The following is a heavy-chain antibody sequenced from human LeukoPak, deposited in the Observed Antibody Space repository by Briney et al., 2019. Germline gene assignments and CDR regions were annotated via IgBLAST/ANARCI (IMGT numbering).Heavy chain of an antibody. CDR2: INHSGST. J-gene: IGHJ5*02. D-gene: IGHD3-10*01. V-gene: IGHV4-34*01. CDR1: GGSFSGYY. Sequence: SETLSLTCAVYGGSFSGYYWSWIRQPPGKGLEWIGEINHSGSTNYNPSLKSRVTISVDTSKNQFPLKLSSVTAADTAVYYCARGCITMVRGVRDWFDPWGQGTLVTVSS. CDR3: ARGCITMVRGVRDWFDP.